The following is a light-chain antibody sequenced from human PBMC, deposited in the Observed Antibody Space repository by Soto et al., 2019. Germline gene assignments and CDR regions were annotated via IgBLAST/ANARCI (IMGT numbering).Light chain of an antibody. Sequence: QSVLTQPPSASGTPGQRVTISYSGSSSNIGINYVYCHQQLPGTAPKVLIYRNVQRPSGVPDRFSGSKSGTSASLAISGLRSEDEVDYYCSSYTSSNTPYVFGTGTKLTVL. CDR3: SSYTSSNTPYV. J-gene: IGLJ1*01. CDR2: RNV. CDR1: SSNIGINY. V-gene: IGLV1-47*01.